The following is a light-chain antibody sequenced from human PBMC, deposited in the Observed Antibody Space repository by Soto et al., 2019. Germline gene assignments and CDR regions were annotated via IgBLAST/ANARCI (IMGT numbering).Light chain of an antibody. V-gene: IGKV3-15*01. CDR1: QSVGGN. CDR3: QQFNSYPPT. Sequence: EIFMAQSPATLSVSAGERATLSCRASQSVGGNIAWYQQSPGQAPRLLIYATSTRATGIPARFSGRGSGTEFTLTISSLQSEDSAVYYCQQFNSYPPTFGQGTKVEIK. J-gene: IGKJ1*01. CDR2: ATS.